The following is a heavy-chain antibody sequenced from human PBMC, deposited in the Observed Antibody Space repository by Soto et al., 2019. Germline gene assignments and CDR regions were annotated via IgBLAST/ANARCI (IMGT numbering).Heavy chain of an antibody. CDR3: ARDKGIVVVPAAVMDV. CDR2: ISAYNGNT. Sequence: ASVKVSCKASGYTFTSYGISWVRQAPGQGLEWMGLISAYNGNTNYAQKLQGRVTMTTDTSTSTAYMELRSLRSDDTAVYYCARDKGIVVVPAAVMDVWGQGTTVTVSS. CDR1: GYTFTSYG. J-gene: IGHJ6*02. V-gene: IGHV1-18*01. D-gene: IGHD2-2*01.